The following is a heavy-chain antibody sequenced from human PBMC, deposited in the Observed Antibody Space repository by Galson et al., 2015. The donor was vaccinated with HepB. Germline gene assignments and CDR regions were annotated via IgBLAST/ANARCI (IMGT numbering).Heavy chain of an antibody. V-gene: IGHV3-23*01. CDR2: ISGSGGST. Sequence: SLRLSCAASGFTFSSYAMSWVRQAPGKGLEWVSAISGSGGSTYYADSVKGRFTISRDNSKNTLYLQMNSLRAEDTAVYYCAKVNHKGYCSSTSCYRMYYFDYWGQGTLVTVSS. J-gene: IGHJ4*02. CDR3: AKVNHKGYCSSTSCYRMYYFDY. D-gene: IGHD2-2*01. CDR1: GFTFSSYA.